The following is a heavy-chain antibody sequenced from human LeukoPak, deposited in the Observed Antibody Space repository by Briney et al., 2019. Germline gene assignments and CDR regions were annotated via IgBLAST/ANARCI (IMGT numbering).Heavy chain of an antibody. J-gene: IGHJ4*02. CDR1: GFTFSSYA. V-gene: IGHV3-64D*09. CDR2: ISSNGGST. CDR3: VRGEYSSSFD. Sequence: GGSLRLSCSASGFTFSSYAMHWVRQAPGKGLEYVSAISSNGGSTYYADSVKGRFTISRDNSKNTLYPQMSSLRAEDTAVYYCVRGEYSSSFDWGQGTLVTVSS. D-gene: IGHD6-6*01.